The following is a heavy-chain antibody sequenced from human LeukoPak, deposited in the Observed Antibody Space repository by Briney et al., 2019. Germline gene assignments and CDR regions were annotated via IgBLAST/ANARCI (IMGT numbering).Heavy chain of an antibody. J-gene: IGHJ5*02. D-gene: IGHD5-18*01. CDR2: IYYSGST. Sequence: SETLSLTCPVSGDSISSCDNYWSWIRQHPGKGLEWIGYIYYSGSTYYNPSLKSRTTISVDTSKNQFSLKLSSVTAADTAVYYCARDESGYSYGSWGQGTLVTVSS. V-gene: IGHV4-31*03. CDR3: ARDESGYSYGS. CDR1: GDSISSCDNY.